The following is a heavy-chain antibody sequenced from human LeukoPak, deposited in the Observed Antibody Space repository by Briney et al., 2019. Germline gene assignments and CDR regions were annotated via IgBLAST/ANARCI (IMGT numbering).Heavy chain of an antibody. Sequence: SVKVSCKASGYTFTSYAISWVRQAPGQGLEWMGGIIPIFGTANYAQKFQGRVTITADESTSTAYMELSSLRSEDTAVYYCASPGRGCGGDCYQAGYYYGMDVWGQGTTVTVSS. CDR1: GYTFTSYA. D-gene: IGHD2-21*02. CDR2: IIPIFGTA. V-gene: IGHV1-69*13. J-gene: IGHJ6*02. CDR3: ASPGRGCGGDCYQAGYYYGMDV.